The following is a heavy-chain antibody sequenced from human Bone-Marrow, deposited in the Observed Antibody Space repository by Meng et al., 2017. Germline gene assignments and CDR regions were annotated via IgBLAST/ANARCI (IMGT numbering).Heavy chain of an antibody. J-gene: IGHJ5*02. CDR3: ARLPYYDSSGYYYDDWFDP. CDR2: TYPGDSDT. CDR1: GYSFTSYW. V-gene: IGHV5-51*01. D-gene: IGHD3-22*01. Sequence: GGSLRLSCKGSGYSFTSYWIGWVRQMPGKGLEWMGITYPGDSDTRYSPSFQGQVTISADKSISTAYLQWSSLKASDTAMYYCARLPYYDSSGYYYDDWFDPWGQGTLVTVSS.